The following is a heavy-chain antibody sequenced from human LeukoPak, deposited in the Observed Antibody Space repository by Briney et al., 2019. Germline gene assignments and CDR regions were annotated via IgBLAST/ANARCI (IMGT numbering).Heavy chain of an antibody. CDR2: ISSGFSST. Sequence: PGGSLRLSCVASGFSVSSYTMNWVRQAPGKGLEWVSSISSGFSSTDYADSVKGRFTISRDNAKNSLYLQMNSLRAEDTAVYYCARESAGHAGSGYSLVDFDYWGQGTLVTVSS. D-gene: IGHD3-22*01. CDR1: GFSVSSYT. V-gene: IGHV3-48*04. J-gene: IGHJ4*02. CDR3: ARESAGHAGSGYSLVDFDY.